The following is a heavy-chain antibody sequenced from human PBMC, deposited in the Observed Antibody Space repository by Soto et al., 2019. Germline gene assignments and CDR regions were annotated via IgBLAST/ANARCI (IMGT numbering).Heavy chain of an antibody. CDR3: AGMDYDILTGYYYYYYGMDV. Sequence: SVKVSCKASGGTFSSYAISWVRQAPGQGLEWMGGIIPIFGTANYAQKFQGRVTITADESTSTAYMELSSLRSEDTAVYYCAGMDYDILTGYYYYYYGMDVWGQGTTVTVSS. V-gene: IGHV1-69*13. J-gene: IGHJ6*02. CDR1: GGTFSSYA. D-gene: IGHD3-9*01. CDR2: IIPIFGTA.